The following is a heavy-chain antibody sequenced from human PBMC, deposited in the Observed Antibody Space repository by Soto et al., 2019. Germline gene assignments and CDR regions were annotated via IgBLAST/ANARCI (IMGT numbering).Heavy chain of an antibody. Sequence: TSETLSLTCTVSGGSISSGDYYWSWIRQPPGKGLEWIGYNYYSGITYYNPSLKSRVTISLDTSKNQFSLKLSSVTAADTAVYYCARGSSIAGLYYGMDVWGQGTTVTVSS. J-gene: IGHJ6*02. CDR3: ARGSSIAGLYYGMDV. D-gene: IGHD6-6*01. CDR1: GGSISSGDYY. CDR2: NYYSGIT. V-gene: IGHV4-30-4*01.